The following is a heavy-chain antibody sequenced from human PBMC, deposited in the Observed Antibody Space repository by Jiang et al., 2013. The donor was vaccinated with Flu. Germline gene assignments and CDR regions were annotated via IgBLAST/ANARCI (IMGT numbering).Heavy chain of an antibody. CDR1: GFSLSTSGMC. CDR3: ARACHDYGDQRTFDY. V-gene: IGHV2-70*01. CDR2: IDWDDDK. J-gene: IGHJ4*02. Sequence: KPTQTLTLTCTFSGFSLSTSGMCVSWIRQPPGKALEWLALIDWDDDKYYSTSLKTRLTISKDTSKNQVVLTMTNMDPVDTATYYCARACHDYGDQRTFDYWGQGTLVTVSS. D-gene: IGHD4-17*01.